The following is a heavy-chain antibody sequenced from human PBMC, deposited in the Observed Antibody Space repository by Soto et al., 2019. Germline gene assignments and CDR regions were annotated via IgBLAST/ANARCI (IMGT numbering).Heavy chain of an antibody. CDR1: GFSFSSYS. Sequence: PGGSLRLSCAASGFSFSSYSMHWVRQAPGKGLEFVAVISDAGSYDYHADSVKGRFTISRDNLKDTLYLQMNYLTTEDTAMYYCAKNLQRGEWPYLDYFDNWGQGALVTVSS. CDR2: ISDAGSYD. D-gene: IGHD3-16*01. CDR3: AKNLQRGEWPYLDYFDN. J-gene: IGHJ4*02. V-gene: IGHV3-30*18.